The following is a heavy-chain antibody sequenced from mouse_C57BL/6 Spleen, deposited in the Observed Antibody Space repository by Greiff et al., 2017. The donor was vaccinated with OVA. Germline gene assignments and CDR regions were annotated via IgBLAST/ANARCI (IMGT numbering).Heavy chain of an antibody. CDR3: ARWDYGSSHYAMDY. V-gene: IGHV1-81*01. CDR2: IYPRSGNT. J-gene: IGHJ4*01. Sequence: QVQLQQSGAELARPGASVKLSCKASGYTFTSYGISWVKQRTGQGLEWIGEIYPRSGNTYYNEKFKGKATLTADKSSSTAYMELRSLTSEDSAVYFCARWDYGSSHYAMDYWGQGTSVTVSS. CDR1: GYTFTSYG. D-gene: IGHD1-1*01.